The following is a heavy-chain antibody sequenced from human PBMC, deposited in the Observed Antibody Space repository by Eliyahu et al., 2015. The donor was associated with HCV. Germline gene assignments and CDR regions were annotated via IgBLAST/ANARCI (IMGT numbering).Heavy chain of an antibody. V-gene: IGHV4-34*01. D-gene: IGHD6-13*01. CDR3: ARGGKYSSSWYRYFDY. J-gene: IGHJ4*02. Sequence: QVQLQQWGAGLLKPSETLSLTCAVYGGSFSGYYWSWIRQPPGKGLEWIGEINHSGSTNYNPSLKSRVTISVDTSKNQFSLKLSSVTAADTAVYYCARGGKYSSSWYRYFDYWGQGTLVTVSS. CDR1: GGSFSGYY. CDR2: INHSGST.